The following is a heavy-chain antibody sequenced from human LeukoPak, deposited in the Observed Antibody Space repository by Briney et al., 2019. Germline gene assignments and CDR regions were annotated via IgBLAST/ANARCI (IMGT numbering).Heavy chain of an antibody. V-gene: IGHV3-30*02. Sequence: PGGSLRLSCAASEFTFSSYGMHWVRQAPGKGLEWVAFIRYDGSNGYYADSVKGRFTISRDNSKNTLYLQMNSLRAEDTAVYYCARDLIGGNAYDYWGQGALVTVSS. CDR3: ARDLIGGNAYDY. CDR2: IRYDGSNG. J-gene: IGHJ4*02. D-gene: IGHD2-15*01. CDR1: EFTFSSYG.